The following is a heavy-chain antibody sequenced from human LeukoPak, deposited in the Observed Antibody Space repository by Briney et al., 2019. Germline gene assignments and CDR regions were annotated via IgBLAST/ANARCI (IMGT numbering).Heavy chain of an antibody. CDR2: IYYSGST. Sequence: SETLSLTCTVSGGSISSSSYYWGWIRQPPGKGLEWIGSIYYSGSTNYNPSLKSRVTISVDTSKNQFSLKLSSVTAADTAVYYCARAYCGGDCSRDAFDIWGQGTMVTVSS. CDR1: GGSISSSSYY. CDR3: ARAYCGGDCSRDAFDI. J-gene: IGHJ3*02. V-gene: IGHV4-39*07. D-gene: IGHD2-21*02.